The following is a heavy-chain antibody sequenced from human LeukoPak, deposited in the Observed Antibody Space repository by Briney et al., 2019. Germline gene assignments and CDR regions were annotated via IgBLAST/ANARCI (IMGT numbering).Heavy chain of an antibody. CDR3: ARSPHNWNGEDYYYYMDV. V-gene: IGHV3-23*01. D-gene: IGHD1-1*01. CDR2: VRDGGGST. Sequence: GSLRLSCAASGFTVSSNFMAWVRQAQGKGLGWASVVRDGGGSTYYTDSVKGRFTISRDNSKNTLYLQMNSLTAEDTAVYYCARSPHNWNGEDYYYYMDVWGKGTTVTVSS. J-gene: IGHJ6*03. CDR1: GFTVSSNF.